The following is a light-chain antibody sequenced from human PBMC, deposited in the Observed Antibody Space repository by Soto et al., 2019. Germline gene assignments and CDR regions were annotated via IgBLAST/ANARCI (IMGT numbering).Light chain of an antibody. CDR2: DAS. CDR1: QTVFTS. J-gene: IGKJ5*01. CDR3: QQRSNWLIT. Sequence: VLTQSPATLSLSPGESATLSCWASQTVFTSVAWYQNKPGQAPRLLIYDASNRATGIPARFSGSGSGTDFNLTISRLQSEDFAVYECQQRSNWLITVGQGTRLEIK. V-gene: IGKV3-11*01.